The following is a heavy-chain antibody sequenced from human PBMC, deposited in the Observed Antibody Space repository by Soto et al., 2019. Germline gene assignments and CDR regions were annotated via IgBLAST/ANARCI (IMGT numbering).Heavy chain of an antibody. CDR3: ARVRPGNYRDY. J-gene: IGHJ4*02. CDR2: IIPIFGTA. D-gene: IGHD3-10*01. V-gene: IGHV1-69*13. Sequence: ASVKVSCKASGGTFSSYAISWVRQAPGQGLEWMGGIIPIFGTANYAQKFQGRVTITADESTSTAYMELNSLRAEDTAVYYCARVRPGNYRDYWGQGTLVTVSS. CDR1: GGTFSSYA.